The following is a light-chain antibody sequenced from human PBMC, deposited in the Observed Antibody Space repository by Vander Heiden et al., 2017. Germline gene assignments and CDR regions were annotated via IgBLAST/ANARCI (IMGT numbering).Light chain of an antibody. CDR3: QQYGSSPVT. Sequence: EILSTHSPGTLSLSPGERATLSGRARQSVSSTYLAWYQQKPGQAPRLLIFGASSRATGIPARFSGSGSGTDFALTISSLEPEDFAVYYCQQYGSSPVTFGQGTRLEIK. CDR1: QSVSSTY. V-gene: IGKV3-20*01. CDR2: GAS. J-gene: IGKJ5*01.